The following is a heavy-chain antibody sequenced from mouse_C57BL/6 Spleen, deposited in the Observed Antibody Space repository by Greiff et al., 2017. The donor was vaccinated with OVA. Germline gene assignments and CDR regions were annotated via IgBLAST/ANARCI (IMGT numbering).Heavy chain of an antibody. Sequence: VQLQQSGSYLVKPGSSVKLSCTASGFNIKDYYMHWVKQRTEQGLEWIGRIDPEDGETKYAPKFQGKATITADTSSNTAYLQLSSLTSEDTAVYYCARSDYYGSSYGYFDVWGTGTTVTVSS. J-gene: IGHJ1*03. CDR3: ARSDYYGSSYGYFDV. D-gene: IGHD1-1*01. CDR1: GFNIKDYY. V-gene: IGHV14-2*01. CDR2: IDPEDGET.